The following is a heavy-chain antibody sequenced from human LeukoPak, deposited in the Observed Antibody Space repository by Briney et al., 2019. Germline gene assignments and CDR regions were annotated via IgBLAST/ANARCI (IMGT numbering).Heavy chain of an antibody. CDR1: GGSISSGSYY. Sequence: SETLSLTCTVSGGSISSGSYYWSWIRQPAGKGLEWIGRIYTSGSTNYNPSLEGRVTLSVDTSKNQFSLRLTSVTAADTAVYYCAREVAAAARSFDYWGQGTLVTVSS. CDR2: IYTSGST. CDR3: AREVAAAARSFDY. J-gene: IGHJ4*02. D-gene: IGHD6-13*01. V-gene: IGHV4-61*02.